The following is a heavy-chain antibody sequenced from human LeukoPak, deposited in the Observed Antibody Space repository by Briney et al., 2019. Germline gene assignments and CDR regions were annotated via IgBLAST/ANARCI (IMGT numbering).Heavy chain of an antibody. J-gene: IGHJ4*02. D-gene: IGHD6-19*01. CDR3: ERGGLVNNDY. CDR2: INPNSGDT. V-gene: IGHV1-2*05. Sequence: ASVNVSCKASGYTFNGYYTHWVRQAPGQGLEWMGRINPNSGDTNYAQKVQGRVTLTRDTYIRTAYMELRRQRSDETGVYYCERGGLVNNDYWGEGNLVTVSS. CDR1: GYTFNGYY.